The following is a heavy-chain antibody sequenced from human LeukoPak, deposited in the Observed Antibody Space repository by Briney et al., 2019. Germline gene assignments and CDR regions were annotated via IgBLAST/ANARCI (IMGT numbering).Heavy chain of an antibody. V-gene: IGHV1-69*01. Sequence: SSVKVSCKASGGTFSSYAISWVRQAPGQGLEWMGGIIPIFGTANYAQKLQGRVTITADESTSTAYMELSSLRSEDTAVYYCARVRYYDSSGYFDYWGQGTLVTVSS. CDR1: GGTFSSYA. D-gene: IGHD3-22*01. J-gene: IGHJ4*02. CDR3: ARVRYYDSSGYFDY. CDR2: IIPIFGTA.